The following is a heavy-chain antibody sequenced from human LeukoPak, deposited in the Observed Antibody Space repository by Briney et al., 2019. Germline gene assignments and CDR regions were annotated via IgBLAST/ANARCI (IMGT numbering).Heavy chain of an antibody. V-gene: IGHV4-59*07. CDR1: GASLSSYF. Sequence: SDTLSLMCSVCGASLSSYFWRGAPHPRGRAREWIGYLYYCGDPKYNPSLKSRVAISLDTSKNQFSLSLRSVTAADPAVYYCAGSGLLQYFDWPIFIWGEKTRVTVSS. J-gene: IGHJ4*02. D-gene: IGHD3-9*01. CDR3: AGSGLLQYFDWPIFI. CDR2: LYYCGDP.